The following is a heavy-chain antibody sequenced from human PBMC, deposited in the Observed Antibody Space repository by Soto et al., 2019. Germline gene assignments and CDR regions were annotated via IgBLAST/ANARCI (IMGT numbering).Heavy chain of an antibody. Sequence: GGSLRLSCAASGFTFSSYAMSWVRQAPGKGLEWVSAISGSGGSTYYADSEKGRFTIYRNNSKNTLYLQMNSLRAEDTAVYYCANLCSGGSCYPYYFDYWGQGTLVTVSS. CDR2: ISGSGGST. J-gene: IGHJ4*02. CDR3: ANLCSGGSCYPYYFDY. D-gene: IGHD2-15*01. CDR1: GFTFSSYA. V-gene: IGHV3-23*01.